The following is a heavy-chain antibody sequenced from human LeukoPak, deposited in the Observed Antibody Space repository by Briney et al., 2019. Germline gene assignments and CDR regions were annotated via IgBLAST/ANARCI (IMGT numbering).Heavy chain of an antibody. J-gene: IGHJ6*03. CDR2: ISSNSYI. CDR3: ARLPGYYYYYYYMDV. Sequence: GGSLRLSCVASGFTFSNYAMTWVRQAPGKEQEWVSGISSNSYIHYADSVKGRFTVSRDNAENSLYLQMNSLRAEDTAVYYCARLPGYYYYYYYMDVWGKGTTVTVSS. CDR1: GFTFSNYA. V-gene: IGHV3-21*01.